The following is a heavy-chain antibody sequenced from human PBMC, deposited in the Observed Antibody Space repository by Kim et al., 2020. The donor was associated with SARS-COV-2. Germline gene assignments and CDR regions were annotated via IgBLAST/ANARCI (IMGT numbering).Heavy chain of an antibody. CDR1: GYTFTTYA. CDR2: ISTSNGHT. D-gene: IGHD2-21*02. Sequence: ASVKVSCKASGYTFTTYAISWVRQAPGQGLEWMGWISTSNGHTNYAHNLQGRVTMTTDTSTATVYMELRSLRSDDTAMLYCARFCGGHCYEAFDIWGQGTMVTVSS. V-gene: IGHV1-18*01. J-gene: IGHJ3*02. CDR3: ARFCGGHCYEAFDI.